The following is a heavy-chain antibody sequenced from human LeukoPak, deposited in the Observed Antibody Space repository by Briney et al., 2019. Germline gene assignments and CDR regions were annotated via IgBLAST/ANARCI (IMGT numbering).Heavy chain of an antibody. CDR2: IRHDGSYQ. D-gene: IGHD2-2*01. CDR3: AKDGGCCSSSTCLDMDV. V-gene: IGHV3-30*02. J-gene: IGHJ6*03. CDR1: GFTFSSTG. Sequence: GGSLRLSCAASGFTFSSTGMHWVRQAPGKGPEWLAFIRHDGSYQYYLDSVMGRFTISRDNSKRTLYLQMRSLSADDTAVYYCAKDGGCCSSSTCLDMDVWGKGTTVTVSS.